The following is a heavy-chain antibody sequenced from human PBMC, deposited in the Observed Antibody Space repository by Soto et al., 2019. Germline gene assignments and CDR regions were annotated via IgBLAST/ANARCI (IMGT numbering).Heavy chain of an antibody. CDR1: GFTFSNYN. Sequence: EVQLVESGGGLVKPGGSLRLSCAASGFTFSNYNMNWVRQAPGKGLEWVSSISSTTFIYYADSVKGRFTISRDNAKNSLYLQMNSLRAEDTAVYYCARDRGGFDYWGQGTLLTVSP. D-gene: IGHD3-16*01. J-gene: IGHJ4*02. CDR2: ISSTTFI. V-gene: IGHV3-21*01. CDR3: ARDRGGFDY.